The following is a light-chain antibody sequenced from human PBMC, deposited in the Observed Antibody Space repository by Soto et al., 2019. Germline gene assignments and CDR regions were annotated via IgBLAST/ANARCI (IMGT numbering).Light chain of an antibody. CDR1: SNNIGGCNV. CDR2: EGT. CDR3: CSYLVVTTYV. J-gene: IGLJ1*01. Sequence: QAVLTQPASVCGSPGQSITISCTGSSNNIGGCNVVSWYQQRPGKAPKVIIYEGTKRPSGVSXGSSGAISASTASLTISGLQAADEDDYYCCSYLVVTTYVFGSGTKVTVL. V-gene: IGLV2-23*01.